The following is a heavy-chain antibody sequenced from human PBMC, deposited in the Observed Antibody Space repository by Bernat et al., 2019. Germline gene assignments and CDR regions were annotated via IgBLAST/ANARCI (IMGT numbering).Heavy chain of an antibody. CDR3: AREVAEPGYSSSWYWDGAFDI. D-gene: IGHD6-13*01. J-gene: IGHJ3*02. V-gene: IGHV4-34*01. CDR2: INHSGST. CDR1: GGSFSGYY. Sequence: QVQLQQWGAGLLKPSETLSLTCAVYGGSFSGYYWSWIRQPPGKGLEWIGEINHSGSTNYNPSLKSRVTISVDTSKNQFSLKLSSVTAADTAVYYCAREVAEPGYSSSWYWDGAFDIWGQGTMVTVSS.